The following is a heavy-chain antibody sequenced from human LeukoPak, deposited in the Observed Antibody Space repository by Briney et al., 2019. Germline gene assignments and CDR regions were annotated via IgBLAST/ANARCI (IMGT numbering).Heavy chain of an antibody. CDR1: GFNFSSYW. CDR3: AIAFIYGSFDY. V-gene: IGHV3-21*01. D-gene: IGHD3-10*01. J-gene: IGHJ4*02. CDR2: ISSSSSYI. Sequence: GGSLRLSCAASGFNFSSYWMSWVRQAPGKGLEWVSSISSSSSYIYYADSVKGRFTISRDNAKNSLYLQMNSLRAEDTAVYYCAIAFIYGSFDYWGQGTLVTVSS.